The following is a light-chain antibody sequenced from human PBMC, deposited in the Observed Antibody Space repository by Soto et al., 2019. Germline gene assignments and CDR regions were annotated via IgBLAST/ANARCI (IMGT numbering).Light chain of an antibody. V-gene: IGKV3-11*01. J-gene: IGKJ4*01. CDR3: QQRDNGVT. CDR2: DTY. CDR1: QSVDRY. Sequence: EVVLTQSPATLSLSPGDRATLSCRASQSVDRYLAWYQQKPGQAPRVLIFDTYNRATGIPARFIGSGSGTDFTLTISSLEPEVFAIYYCQQRDNGVTFGGGTKV.